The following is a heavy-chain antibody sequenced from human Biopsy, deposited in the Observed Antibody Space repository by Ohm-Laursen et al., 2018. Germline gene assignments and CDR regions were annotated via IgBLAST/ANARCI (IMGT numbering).Heavy chain of an antibody. D-gene: IGHD1-26*01. CDR2: IYYSGST. CDR1: GGSIGSFF. J-gene: IGHJ4*02. CDR3: ARVGAGAPSIDYFDY. Sequence: DTLSLTCSVSGGSIGSFFWSWIRQPPGKGLEWIGYIYYSGSTNYNPSLRSRVTISVDRSKNQFSLELSSVTAADTAVYYCARVGAGAPSIDYFDYWGQGALVTVSS. V-gene: IGHV4-59*07.